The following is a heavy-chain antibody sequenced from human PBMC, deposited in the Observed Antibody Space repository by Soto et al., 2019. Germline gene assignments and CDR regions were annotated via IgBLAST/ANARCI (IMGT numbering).Heavy chain of an antibody. V-gene: IGHV3-23*01. J-gene: IGHJ4*02. D-gene: IGHD3-10*01. CDR2: FTGSSIGGYT. CDR1: GFTFSSYA. Sequence: VGSLRLSCAASGFTFSSYAMSWVRPAPGKGLQWVSTFTGSSIGGYTYYADSVKGRFAISRDNSKNTLYLQMNSLRAEDTAVYYCAKAYNYGSGSNFMHFDDWGQGIQVTVSS. CDR3: AKAYNYGSGSNFMHFDD.